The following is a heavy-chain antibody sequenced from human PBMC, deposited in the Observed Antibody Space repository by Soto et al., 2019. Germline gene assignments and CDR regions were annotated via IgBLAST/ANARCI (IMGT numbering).Heavy chain of an antibody. CDR1: GGSISSYY. V-gene: IGHV4-59*01. J-gene: IGHJ4*02. D-gene: IGHD3-22*01. Sequence: NPSETLSLTCTVSGGSISSYYWSWIRQPPGKGLEWIGYIYFTGSTNYNPSLKSRVTISVDTSKIQFSLKLSSVTAADTAVYYCARGREYYDSSGYHYYFDYWGQGTLVTVSS. CDR3: ARGREYYDSSGYHYYFDY. CDR2: IYFTGST.